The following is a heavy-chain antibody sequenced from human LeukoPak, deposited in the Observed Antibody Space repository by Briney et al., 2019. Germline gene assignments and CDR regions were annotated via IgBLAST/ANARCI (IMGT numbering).Heavy chain of an antibody. V-gene: IGHV4-4*07. CDR2: IYTSGST. J-gene: IGHJ4*02. Sequence: SETLSLTCTVSGGSISSYYWSWIRQPAGKGLEWIGRIYTSGSTNYNPSLKSRVTMSVDTSKNQFSLKLSSVTAADTAVYYCASWDYYDSSGYYYRKLRNRPIDYWGQGALVTVSS. CDR3: ASWDYYDSSGYYYRKLRNRPIDY. CDR1: GGSISSYY. D-gene: IGHD3-22*01.